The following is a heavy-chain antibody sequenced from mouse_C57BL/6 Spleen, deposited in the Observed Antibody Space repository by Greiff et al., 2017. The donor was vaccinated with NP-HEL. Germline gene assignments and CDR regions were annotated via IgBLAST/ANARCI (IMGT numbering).Heavy chain of an antibody. J-gene: IGHJ3*01. Sequence: EVQRVESGGGLVQPGGSLKLSCAASGFTFSDYYMYWVRQTPEKRLEWVAYISNGGGSTYYPDTVKGRFTISRDNAKNTLYLQMSRLKSEDTAMYYCARQLAHDGYFWFAYWGQGTLVTVSA. D-gene: IGHD2-3*01. V-gene: IGHV5-12*01. CDR3: ARQLAHDGYFWFAY. CDR2: ISNGGGST. CDR1: GFTFSDYY.